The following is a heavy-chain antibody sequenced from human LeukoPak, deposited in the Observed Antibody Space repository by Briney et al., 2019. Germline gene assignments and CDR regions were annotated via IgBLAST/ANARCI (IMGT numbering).Heavy chain of an antibody. CDR1: GFTFSRPA. CDR2: IRSKANSYAT. V-gene: IGHV3-73*01. J-gene: IGHJ6*03. CDR3: TSTHYYYYYYMDV. Sequence: GGSLRLSCAASGFTFSRPAMHWVRQASGKGLEWVGRIRSKANSYATAYAASVKGRFTISRDDSKNTAYLQTNSLQTEDTAVYYCTSTHYYYYYYMDVWGKGTTVTVSS.